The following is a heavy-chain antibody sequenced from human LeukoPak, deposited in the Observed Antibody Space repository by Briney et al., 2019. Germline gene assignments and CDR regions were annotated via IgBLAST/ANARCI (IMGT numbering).Heavy chain of an antibody. CDR1: GFTFSDSW. Sequence: QPGGSLRLSCVASGFTFSDSWMSWVRHVSGKGLEWVAQTDGEGSREKYVDSVKGRFTISRDNDKKSLYLEMINLTVEDTAVYYCARDAPGPGDDHSWIFDYWGLGTLVTVSS. CDR3: ARDAPGPGDDHSWIFDY. D-gene: IGHD1-20*01. V-gene: IGHV3-7*01. CDR2: TDGEGSRE. J-gene: IGHJ4*02.